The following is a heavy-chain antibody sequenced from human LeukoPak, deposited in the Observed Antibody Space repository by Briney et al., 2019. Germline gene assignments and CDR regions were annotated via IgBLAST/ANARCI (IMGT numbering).Heavy chain of an antibody. J-gene: IGHJ3*02. Sequence: SGGSLRLSCAASGFTFSSYGMHWVRQAPGKGLEWVAVRWYDGSNKYYADSVKGRFTISRDNSKNTLYLQMNSLRAEDTAVYYCAKGRIMGAYDAFDIWGQGTMVTVSS. D-gene: IGHD1-26*01. CDR3: AKGRIMGAYDAFDI. V-gene: IGHV3-33*06. CDR1: GFTFSSYG. CDR2: RWYDGSNK.